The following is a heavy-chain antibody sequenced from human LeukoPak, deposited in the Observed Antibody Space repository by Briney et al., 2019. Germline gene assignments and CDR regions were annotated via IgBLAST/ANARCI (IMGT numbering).Heavy chain of an antibody. J-gene: IGHJ4*02. Sequence: SVKVSCKASGGTFSNYAINWVRQAPGQGLDWLGGIVPVLGTANYAQKFQGRVTMTKDTSTNTVYMHLSSLSSDDTAVYYCARAYYESSAYRHAVYFDYWGQGTLVTVSS. CDR3: ARAYYESSAYRHAVYFDY. D-gene: IGHD3-22*01. CDR2: IVPVLGTA. V-gene: IGHV1-69*05. CDR1: GGTFSNYA.